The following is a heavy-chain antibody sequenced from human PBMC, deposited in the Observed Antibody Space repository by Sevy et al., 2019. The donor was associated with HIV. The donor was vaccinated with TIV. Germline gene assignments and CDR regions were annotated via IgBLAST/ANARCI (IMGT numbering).Heavy chain of an antibody. CDR3: ARDPAFSGGTCPDY. Sequence: GGSLRLSCAASQFTFSSYSMNWVRQAPGKGLEWVSSISSSSSYIYYADSVKGRFTISRDNARNSLYLQMNSLRAEDTAVYYCARDPAFSGGTCPDYWGQGTLVTVSS. CDR1: QFTFSSYS. V-gene: IGHV3-21*01. D-gene: IGHD2-15*01. CDR2: ISSSSSYI. J-gene: IGHJ4*02.